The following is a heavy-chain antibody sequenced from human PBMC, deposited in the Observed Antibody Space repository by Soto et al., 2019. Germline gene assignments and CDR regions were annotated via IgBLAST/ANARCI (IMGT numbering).Heavy chain of an antibody. D-gene: IGHD3-16*01. CDR1: GFTFSSHG. J-gene: IGHJ4*02. CDR3: AKDRVESGLGEVDY. CDR2: ISFDGSNK. Sequence: QVQLVESGGGVVQPGRSLRLSCAASGFTFSSHGMHWVRQAPGKGLEWVAVISFDGSNKCYVDSVKGRFTISRDNSKNTLYLQMNSLRAEDTAVYHCAKDRVESGLGEVDYWGQGTLVTVSS. V-gene: IGHV3-30*18.